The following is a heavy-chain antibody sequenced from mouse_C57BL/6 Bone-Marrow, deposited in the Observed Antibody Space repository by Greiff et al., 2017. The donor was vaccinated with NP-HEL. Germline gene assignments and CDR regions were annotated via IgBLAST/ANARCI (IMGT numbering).Heavy chain of an antibody. Sequence: EVQLQQSGTVLARPGASVKMSCKTSGYTFTSYWMHWVKQRPGQGLEWIGAIYPGNSDTSYNQKFKGKAKLTAVTSASTAYMELSSLTNEDAAVYDCTRGNWDLWYFDVWGTGTTVTVSS. CDR3: TRGNWDLWYFDV. CDR1: GYTFTSYW. CDR2: IYPGNSDT. V-gene: IGHV1-5*01. J-gene: IGHJ1*03. D-gene: IGHD4-1*01.